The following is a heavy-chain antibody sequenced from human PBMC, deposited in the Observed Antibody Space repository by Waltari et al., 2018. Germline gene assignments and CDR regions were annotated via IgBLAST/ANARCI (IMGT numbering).Heavy chain of an antibody. J-gene: IGHJ4*02. CDR1: GGSISSSSSY. CDR3: ARHDLRGVINHYFDY. V-gene: IGHV4-39*01. Sequence: QLQLQESGPGLVKPSETLSLTCTVSGGSISSSSSYLGWIRQPPGKGLEWIGSIYYSGSTYYNPSLKSRVTISVDTSKNQFSLKLSSVTAADTAVYYCARHDLRGVINHYFDYWGQGTLVTVSS. D-gene: IGHD3-10*01. CDR2: IYYSGST.